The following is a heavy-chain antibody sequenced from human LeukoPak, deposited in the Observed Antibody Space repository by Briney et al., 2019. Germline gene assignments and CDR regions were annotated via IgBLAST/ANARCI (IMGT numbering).Heavy chain of an antibody. J-gene: IGHJ3*02. CDR2: ISSSGSTI. Sequence: GGSLRLSCAASGSTFSDYYMSWIRQAPGKGLEWVSYISSSGSTIYYADSVKGRFTISRDNAKNSLYLQMNSLRAEDTAVYYCARHEGDMIVVVGAFDIWGQGTMVTVSS. D-gene: IGHD3-22*01. CDR1: GSTFSDYY. CDR3: ARHEGDMIVVVGAFDI. V-gene: IGHV3-11*01.